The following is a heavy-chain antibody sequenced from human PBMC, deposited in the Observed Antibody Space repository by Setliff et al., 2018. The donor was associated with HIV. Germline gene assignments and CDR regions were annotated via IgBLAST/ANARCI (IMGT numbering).Heavy chain of an antibody. Sequence: GASVKVSCKASGGTFSSYAISWVRQAPGQGLDWMGGIIPIFGTANYAQKFQGRVTITADESTSTAYMELSSLRSEDTAVYYCARSSLAAAGLGYMDVWGKGTTVTVSS. V-gene: IGHV1-69*13. CDR1: GGTFSSYA. D-gene: IGHD6-13*01. CDR3: ARSSLAAAGLGYMDV. J-gene: IGHJ6*03. CDR2: IIPIFGTA.